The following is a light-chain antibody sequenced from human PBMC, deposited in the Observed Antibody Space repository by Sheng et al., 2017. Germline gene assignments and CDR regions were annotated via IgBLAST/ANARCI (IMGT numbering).Light chain of an antibody. CDR2: GAS. CDR1: QSVSSN. V-gene: IGKV3-15*01. Sequence: EIVMTQSPATLSVSPGERATLSCRASQSVSSNLAWYQQKPGQAPRLLTKGASTRAAGIPARFSGSGSGTEFTLTISSLQSEDFAVYYCQQYGASPLTFGGGTKVEIK. J-gene: IGKJ4*01. CDR3: QQYGASPLT.